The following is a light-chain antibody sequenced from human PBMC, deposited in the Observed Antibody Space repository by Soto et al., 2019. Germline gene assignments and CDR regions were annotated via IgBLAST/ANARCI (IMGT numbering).Light chain of an antibody. J-gene: IGKJ1*01. CDR1: QSVGNY. Sequence: EIVMTHSPATLSLSPCERATLSSRASQSVGNYLAWYQQKPGQSPRLLIYDASNRATGIPARFSGSGSGTDFTLTISSLEPEDFAVYYCQQRTDWWTFGQGTKVDIK. CDR3: QQRTDWWT. V-gene: IGKV3-11*01. CDR2: DAS.